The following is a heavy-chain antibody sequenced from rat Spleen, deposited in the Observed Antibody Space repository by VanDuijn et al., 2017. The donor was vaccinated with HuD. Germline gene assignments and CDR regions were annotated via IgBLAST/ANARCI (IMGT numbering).Heavy chain of an antibody. V-gene: IGHV5-17*01. CDR1: GFTFSDCY. J-gene: IGHJ3*01. D-gene: IGHD1-9*01. CDR3: ARPTTGIPFKWDSGANWFAY. Sequence: EVQLVESNGGLVQPGRPLKLSCTTSGFTFSDCYMAWVRQAPKKGLEWVAAIVDDGSNTFYRDSVKGRFTISRDNAKSTLYLQVDSLRSEDTAIYYCARPTTGIPFKWDSGANWFAYWGQGTLVTVSS. CDR2: IVDDGSNT.